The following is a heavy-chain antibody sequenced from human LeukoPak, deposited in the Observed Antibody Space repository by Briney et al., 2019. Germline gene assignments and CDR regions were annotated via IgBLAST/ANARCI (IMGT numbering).Heavy chain of an antibody. CDR2: INEGGSVA. J-gene: IGHJ4*02. Sequence: GGSLRLSCAASGFTFSNYWMHWVRQAPGKGLVWVSRINEGGSVADYADSVKGRFTISRDNAKNTLYLEMNSLRAEDTAVYYCSRDLRGRNDYWGQGTLVSVSS. CDR1: GFTFSNYW. CDR3: SRDLRGRNDY. D-gene: IGHD2-15*01. V-gene: IGHV3-74*01.